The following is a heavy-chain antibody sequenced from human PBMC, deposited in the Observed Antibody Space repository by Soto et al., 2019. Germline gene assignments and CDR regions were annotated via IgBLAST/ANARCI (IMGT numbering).Heavy chain of an antibody. CDR3: ARNNDYGSGCLGAFDI. V-gene: IGHV5-51*03. CDR1: GYSFTSYL. CDR2: IYPGDSDT. J-gene: IGHJ3*02. Sequence: EVQLVQSGAEVKKPGVSLKITCTGSGYSFTSYLIGWVRQMPGKGLEWMGIIYPGDSDTRYSPSFQGQVTISAHKSISTAYLQWSRLKAADTAMYYCARNNDYGSGCLGAFDIWGQGTMVTVSS. D-gene: IGHD3-10*01.